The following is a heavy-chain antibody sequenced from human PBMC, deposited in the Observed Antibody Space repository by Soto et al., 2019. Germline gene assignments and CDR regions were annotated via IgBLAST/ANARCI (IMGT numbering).Heavy chain of an antibody. CDR3: GRGPSPRAPAGGTPYYYAMDV. CDR1: GYDFTAYD. Sequence: ASVKVSCKASGYDFTAYDINWVRQASGQGLEWMGWMNPINGATGSARRFQGRVSMTRNTATGTAYLELTSLRSDDSAVYYCGRGPSPRAPAGGTPYYYAMDVWGKGTTVTVPS. CDR2: MNPINGAT. V-gene: IGHV1-8*02. D-gene: IGHD6-13*01. J-gene: IGHJ6*04.